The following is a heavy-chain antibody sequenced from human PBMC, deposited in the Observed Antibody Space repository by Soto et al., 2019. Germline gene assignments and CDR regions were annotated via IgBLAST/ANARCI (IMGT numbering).Heavy chain of an antibody. CDR3: ARSGCSSWYGWFGP. D-gene: IGHD6-13*01. V-gene: IGHV7-4-1*01. Sequence: QVQLVQSGSELKKPGASVKVSCKASGYTFTSYAMNWVRQAPGQGLEWKGWINTNTGNPTYAQGFTGRFVFPLDTSVSTAYLQSCSLTAEDTSVYYCARSGCSSWYGWFGPWGQGTLVTVSS. CDR1: GYTFTSYA. J-gene: IGHJ5*02. CDR2: INTNTGNP.